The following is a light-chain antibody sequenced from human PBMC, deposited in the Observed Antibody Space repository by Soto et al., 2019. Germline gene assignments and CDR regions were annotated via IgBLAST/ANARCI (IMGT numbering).Light chain of an antibody. J-gene: IGKJ5*01. V-gene: IGKV1-17*01. CDR2: DAS. Sequence: DIQMTQSPSSLSASVGDRVTITCRASQGIRNELGWYQQKPGRAPKRLIYDASNLQSGVPSRFSGSGSGTDFTLTISSLQPEDFATYYCQQANSTPYITFGQGTRLEIK. CDR1: QGIRNE. CDR3: QQANSTPYIT.